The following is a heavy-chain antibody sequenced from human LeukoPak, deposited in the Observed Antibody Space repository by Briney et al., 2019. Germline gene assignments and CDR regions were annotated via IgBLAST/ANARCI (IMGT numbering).Heavy chain of an antibody. J-gene: IGHJ4*02. CDR1: GYTFTSYD. CDR3: ARVGGNSGGDCYRLLY. Sequence: ASVKVSCKASGYTFTSYDINWVRQATGQGLEWLGWMNPNSGNTGYAQKFQGRVTMTRNTSISTAYMELSNLRSEDTAVYYCARVGGNSGGDCYRLLYWGQGTLVTVSS. V-gene: IGHV1-8*01. D-gene: IGHD2-21*01. CDR2: MNPNSGNT.